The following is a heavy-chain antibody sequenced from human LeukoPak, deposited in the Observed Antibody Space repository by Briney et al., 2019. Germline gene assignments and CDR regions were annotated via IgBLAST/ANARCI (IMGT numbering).Heavy chain of an antibody. CDR1: GGSISDTSYY. D-gene: IGHD3-3*01. CDR2: IYYRGNT. CDR3: ARLWSGLRPPDY. V-gene: IGHV4-39*01. J-gene: IGHJ4*02. Sequence: PSETLSLTCTVSGGSISDTSYYWGWIRQPPGKGLEWIGSIYYRGNTYYHPSLKSRVTISVDTSKNQFSLKLGSVTAADTAVYYCARLWSGLRPPDYWGQGTLVTVSS.